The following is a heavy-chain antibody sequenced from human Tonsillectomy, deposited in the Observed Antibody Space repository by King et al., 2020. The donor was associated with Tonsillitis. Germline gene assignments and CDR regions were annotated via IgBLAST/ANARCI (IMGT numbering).Heavy chain of an antibody. J-gene: IGHJ6*02. V-gene: IGHV4-59*01. CDR2: VYYSGYT. CDR1: GVSIRNYY. D-gene: IGHD3-16*01. Sequence: QLQESGPGLVKPSETLSLTCTVSGVSIRNYYWSWIRQPPGKGLELIGYVYYSGYTNCNPSLKSRVTISVDTSKNQFSLQLSSVSAADTAVYHCARFGLGDYYYGMDVWGQGTTVTVSS. CDR3: ARFGLGDYYYGMDV.